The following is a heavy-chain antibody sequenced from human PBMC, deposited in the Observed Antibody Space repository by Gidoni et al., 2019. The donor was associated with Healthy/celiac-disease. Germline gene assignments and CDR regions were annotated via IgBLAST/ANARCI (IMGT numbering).Heavy chain of an antibody. CDR3: ARDRYCSGGSCYFLQDYYGMDV. CDR1: GFTFSDYY. J-gene: IGHJ6*02. D-gene: IGHD2-15*01. Sequence: QVQLVESGGGLVKPGGSLRLSCAAPGFTFSDYYMSWIRQAPGKGLEWVAYISSSGSTIYYADSVKGRFTISRDNAKNSLYLQMNSLRAEDTAVYYCARDRYCSGGSCYFLQDYYGMDVWGQGTTVTVSS. V-gene: IGHV3-11*01. CDR2: ISSSGSTI.